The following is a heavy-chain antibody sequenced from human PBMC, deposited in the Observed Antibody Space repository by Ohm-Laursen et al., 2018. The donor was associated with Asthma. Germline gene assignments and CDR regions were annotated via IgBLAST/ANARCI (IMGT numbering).Heavy chain of an antibody. Sequence: SLRLSCAASGFTFSDFNMHWVRQAPGKGLEWVSIITSDGSWTSYADSVKGRFTISRDNSKNTLYMQMNSLRAEDTAVYYCARRDFSGGDPSAAFDIWGQGTMVTVSS. J-gene: IGHJ3*02. V-gene: IGHV3-30-3*01. D-gene: IGHD2-21*02. CDR2: ITSDGSWT. CDR1: GFTFSDFN. CDR3: ARRDFSGGDPSAAFDI.